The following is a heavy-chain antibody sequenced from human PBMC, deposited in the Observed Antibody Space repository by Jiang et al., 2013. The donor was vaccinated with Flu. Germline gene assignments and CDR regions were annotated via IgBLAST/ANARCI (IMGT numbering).Heavy chain of an antibody. Sequence: GPGLVKPSETLSLTCTVSGGSISSSSYYWGWIRQPPGKGLEWIGSIYYSGSTYYNPSLKSRVTISVDTSKNQFSLKLSSVTATDTAVYYCARLARGNTYVYWGQGTLVTVSS. CDR1: GGSISSSSYY. D-gene: IGHD2/OR15-2a*01. V-gene: IGHV4-39*01. CDR2: IYYSGST. CDR3: ARLARGNTYVY. J-gene: IGHJ4*02.